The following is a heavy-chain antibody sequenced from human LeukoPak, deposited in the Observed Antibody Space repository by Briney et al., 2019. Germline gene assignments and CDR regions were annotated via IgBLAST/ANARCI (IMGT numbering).Heavy chain of an antibody. CDR1: GGSISSYY. CDR3: ARVHYYDSSGYPLFDY. V-gene: IGHV4-59*01. Sequence: PSETLSLTCTVSGGSISSYYWSWIRQPPGKGLEWIGYVYYTGSTKYNPSLKSRVTISVDTSKNQFSLKLSSVTAADTAVYYCARVHYYDSSGYPLFDYWGQGTLVTVSS. D-gene: IGHD3-22*01. CDR2: VYYTGST. J-gene: IGHJ4*02.